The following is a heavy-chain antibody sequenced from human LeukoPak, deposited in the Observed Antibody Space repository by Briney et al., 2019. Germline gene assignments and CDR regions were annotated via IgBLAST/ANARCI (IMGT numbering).Heavy chain of an antibody. CDR1: GGSIRNDY. J-gene: IGHJ4*02. CDR3: ARRTYDFWSGPHFDY. Sequence: SETLSLTCAVSGGSIRNDYWSWIRRPPGKGLEWIGYIYYSGSTNYNPSLKSRVTISVDTSKNQFSLKLSSVTAADTAVYYCARRTYDFWSGPHFDYWGQGTLVTVSS. CDR2: IYYSGST. V-gene: IGHV4-59*01. D-gene: IGHD3-3*01.